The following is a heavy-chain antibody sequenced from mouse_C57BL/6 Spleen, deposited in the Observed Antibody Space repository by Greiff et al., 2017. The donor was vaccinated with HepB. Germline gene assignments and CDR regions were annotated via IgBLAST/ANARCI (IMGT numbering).Heavy chain of an antibody. CDR3: ARYERGTNYFDY. J-gene: IGHJ2*01. CDR1: GYTFTSYW. CDR2: IDPSDSYT. Sequence: LQQPGAELVMPGASVKLSCKASGYTFTSYWMHWVKQRPGQGLEWIGEIDPSDSYTNYNQKFKGKSTLTVDKSSSTAYMQLSSLTSEDSAVYYCARYERGTNYFDYWGQGTTLTVSS. V-gene: IGHV1-69*01. D-gene: IGHD3-3*01.